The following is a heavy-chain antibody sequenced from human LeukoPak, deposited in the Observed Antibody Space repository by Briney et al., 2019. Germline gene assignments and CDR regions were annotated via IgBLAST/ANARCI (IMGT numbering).Heavy chain of an antibody. CDR2: ISAYNGNT. Sequence: ASVKVSCKASGYTFTIYGISWGRHAPGQGLEWEGWISAYNGNTNYAQKLQGRVTMTTDTSTSTAYMELRSLRSDDPAVYYCARVVDTAMDYWGQGTLVTVSS. CDR3: ARVVDTAMDY. V-gene: IGHV1-18*01. D-gene: IGHD5-18*01. J-gene: IGHJ4*02. CDR1: GYTFTIYG.